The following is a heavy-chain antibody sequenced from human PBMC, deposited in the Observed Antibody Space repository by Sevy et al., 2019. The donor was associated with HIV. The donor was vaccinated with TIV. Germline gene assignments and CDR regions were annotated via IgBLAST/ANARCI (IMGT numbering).Heavy chain of an antibody. D-gene: IGHD2-2*01. J-gene: IGHJ5*02. CDR1: GFTFSKYT. Sequence: GSLRLSCAASGFTFSKYTMNWVRQAPGKGLEWIGEINESGITYYKPSLKSRVTISVDTSKKQFSLKLNSVTAVDSAVYFCARSPPVVVVPGAPSWFDPWGQGTLVTVSS. CDR2: INESGIT. V-gene: IGHV4-34*08. CDR3: ARSPPVVVVPGAPSWFDP.